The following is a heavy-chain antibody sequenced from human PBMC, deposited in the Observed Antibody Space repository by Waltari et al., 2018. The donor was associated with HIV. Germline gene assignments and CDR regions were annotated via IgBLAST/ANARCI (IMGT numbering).Heavy chain of an antibody. CDR3: ARAALSDSPMATITPYFDY. D-gene: IGHD5-12*01. CDR1: GYTFTGYY. Sequence: QVQLVQSGAEVKKPGASVKVSCKASGYTFTGYYMHWVRQAPGQGLEWMGWINPNSGGTNYAQKFQGWVTMTRDTSISTAYMELSRLRSDDTAVYYCARAALSDSPMATITPYFDYWGQGTLVTVSS. J-gene: IGHJ4*02. V-gene: IGHV1-2*04. CDR2: INPNSGGT.